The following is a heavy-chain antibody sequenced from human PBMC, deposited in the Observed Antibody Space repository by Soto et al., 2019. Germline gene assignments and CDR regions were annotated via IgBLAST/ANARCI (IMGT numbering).Heavy chain of an antibody. V-gene: IGHV5-51*01. CDR3: ARDSFDYGDLKDRFDY. CDR1: GYSFTTDW. CDR2: IYPGDSDT. J-gene: IGHJ4*02. Sequence: GEYLKISCKRPGYSFTTDWIGWLRQMPLKGLERMGIIYPGDSDTRYSPSFQGQVTISADKSISTAYMELRSLRSDDTAVYYCARDSFDYGDLKDRFDYWGQGTLVTASS. D-gene: IGHD4-17*01.